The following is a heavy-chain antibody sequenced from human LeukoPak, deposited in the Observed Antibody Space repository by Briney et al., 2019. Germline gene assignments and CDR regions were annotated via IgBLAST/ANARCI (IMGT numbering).Heavy chain of an antibody. CDR1: GGSISSYY. Sequence: NPSETLSLTCTVSGGSISSYYWSWIRQPAGKGLEWIGRIYTSGSTNYNPSLKSRVTMSVDTSKNQFSLKLSSVTAADTAVYYCARDTFGGVIVNNYYYYGMDVWGQGTTVTVSS. J-gene: IGHJ6*02. CDR3: ARDTFGGVIVNNYYYYGMDV. CDR2: IYTSGST. V-gene: IGHV4-4*07. D-gene: IGHD3-16*02.